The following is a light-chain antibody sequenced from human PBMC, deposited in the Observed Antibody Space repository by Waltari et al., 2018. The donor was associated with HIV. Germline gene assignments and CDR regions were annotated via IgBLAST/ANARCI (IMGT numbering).Light chain of an antibody. CDR3: TAWDDGLSDPV. CDR2: SNN. Sequence: QSVLTQPPSASGTPGQRVTISCSGSSSNIGSNTVNWYQQLPGTAPNLLIYSNNRRPPGGPDRVSGSKSGTSASLAISGLQSEDEADYYCTAWDDGLSDPVFGGGTKLTVL. V-gene: IGLV1-44*01. J-gene: IGLJ3*02. CDR1: SSNIGSNT.